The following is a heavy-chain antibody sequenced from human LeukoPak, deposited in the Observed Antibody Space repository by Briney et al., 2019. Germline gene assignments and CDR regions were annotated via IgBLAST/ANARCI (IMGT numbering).Heavy chain of an antibody. D-gene: IGHD1-26*01. CDR1: GGSFSGYY. CDR3: ARRGSYYYYYYYMDV. V-gene: IGHV4-34*01. J-gene: IGHJ6*03. CDR2: INHSGST. Sequence: ETLSLTCAVYGGSFSGYYWSWIRQPPGKGLEWIGEINHSGSTNYNPSLKSRVTISVDTSKNQFSLKLSSVTAADTAVYYCARRGSYYYYYYYMDVWGKGTTVTVSS.